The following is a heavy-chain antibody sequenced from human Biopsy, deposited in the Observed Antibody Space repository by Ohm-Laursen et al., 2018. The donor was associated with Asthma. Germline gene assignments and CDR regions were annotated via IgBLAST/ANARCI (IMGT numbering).Heavy chain of an antibody. V-gene: IGHV3-53*01. CDR2: IYSGGTS. J-gene: IGHJ4*02. CDR3: AKGYYYDSSGFDY. D-gene: IGHD3-22*01. CDR1: GFAVSRDH. Sequence: LSLTCAASGFAVSRDHMFWVRQAPGKGLEWVSVIYSGGTSHTADSVRGRFTISRDFSKNTLYLQMNSLRAEDTAVYYCAKGYYYDSSGFDYWGQGTLVTVSS.